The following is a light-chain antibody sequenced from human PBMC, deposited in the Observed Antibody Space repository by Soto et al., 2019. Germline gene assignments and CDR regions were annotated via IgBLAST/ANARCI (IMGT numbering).Light chain of an antibody. CDR3: QQYNSYST. J-gene: IGKJ1*01. CDR2: DAS. V-gene: IGKV1-5*01. Sequence: DIQMTQSPSTLSASVGERVTITCRASQSISSWLAWYQQKPGKAPKLLIYDASSLESGVPSRFSGSGSGTEFTLTISSLQTDDFATYYCQQYNSYSTFGQGTKVEIK. CDR1: QSISSW.